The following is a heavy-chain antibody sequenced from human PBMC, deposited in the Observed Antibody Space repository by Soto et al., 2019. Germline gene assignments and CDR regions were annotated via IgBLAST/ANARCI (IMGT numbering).Heavy chain of an antibody. CDR2: ISAYNGNT. Sequence: ASVKVSCKASGYTFTSYGISWVRQAPGQGLERMGWISAYNGNTNYAQKLQGRVTMTTDTSTSTAYMELRSLRSDDTAVYYCARVGYCTNGVCYKGYYCYYYMDVWGKGTTVTVSS. J-gene: IGHJ6*03. CDR3: ARVGYCTNGVCYKGYYCYYYMDV. D-gene: IGHD2-8*01. CDR1: GYTFTSYG. V-gene: IGHV1-18*01.